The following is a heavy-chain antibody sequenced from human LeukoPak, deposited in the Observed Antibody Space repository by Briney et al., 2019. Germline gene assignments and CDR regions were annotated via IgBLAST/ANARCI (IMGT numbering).Heavy chain of an antibody. Sequence: SQTLSLTCTVSGGSISSGGYYWSWIRQHPGMGLEWIGYIYYSGSTYYNPSLKSRVTISVDTSKNQFSLKLSSVTAADTAVYYCARFSSSGIAARWGWFDPWGQGTLVTVSS. V-gene: IGHV4-31*03. D-gene: IGHD6-6*01. CDR3: ARFSSSGIAARWGWFDP. CDR1: GGSISSGGYY. J-gene: IGHJ5*02. CDR2: IYYSGST.